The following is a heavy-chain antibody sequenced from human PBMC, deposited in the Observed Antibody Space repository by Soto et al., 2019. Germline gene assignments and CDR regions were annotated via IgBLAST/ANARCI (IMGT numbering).Heavy chain of an antibody. Sequence: ASVKVSCKISGHTLTEFSIHWVRQAPGKGLEWMGGFDPEGGEAIYAQKWHGRVTVTEDTVTDTAYMELSGLKSDDTAVYYCARVFNPWYDFWSGYYKSYYYGMDVWGQGTTVTVSS. J-gene: IGHJ6*02. CDR3: ARVFNPWYDFWSGYYKSYYYGMDV. CDR1: GHTLTEFS. V-gene: IGHV1-24*01. D-gene: IGHD3-3*01. CDR2: FDPEGGEA.